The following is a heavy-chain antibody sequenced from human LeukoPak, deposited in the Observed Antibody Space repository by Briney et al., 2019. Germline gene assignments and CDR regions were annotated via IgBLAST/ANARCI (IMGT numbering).Heavy chain of an antibody. CDR3: AGEDYSKVWYFDL. CDR2: IYYSGST. Sequence: SETLSLTCTVSGGSISSYYWSWIRQPPGRGLEWIGYIYYSGSTNYNPSLKSRVTISVDTSKNQFSLKLSSVTAADTAVYYCAGEDYSKVWYFDLWGRGTLVTVSS. CDR1: GGSISSYY. J-gene: IGHJ2*01. D-gene: IGHD4-11*01. V-gene: IGHV4-59*01.